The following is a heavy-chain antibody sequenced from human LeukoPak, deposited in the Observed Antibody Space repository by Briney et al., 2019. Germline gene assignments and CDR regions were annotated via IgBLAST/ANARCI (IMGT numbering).Heavy chain of an antibody. D-gene: IGHD3-10*01. Sequence: PGGSLRLSCAASGFTFSSYSMNWVRQAPGKGLEWVAYITYGSDTIFYADSVKGRFTVSRDNAKNSLYLQMDSLRAEDTAVYYCARYHLGSYFRDPFDHWGQGTLVTVSS. CDR3: ARYHLGSYFRDPFDH. V-gene: IGHV3-48*04. J-gene: IGHJ4*02. CDR1: GFTFSSYS. CDR2: ITYGSDTI.